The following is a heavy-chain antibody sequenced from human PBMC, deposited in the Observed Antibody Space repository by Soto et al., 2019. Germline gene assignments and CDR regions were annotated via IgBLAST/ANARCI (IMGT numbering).Heavy chain of an antibody. Sequence: ASVKVSCKASGYTFTSYGISWVRQAPGQGLEWMGWISAYNGNTNYAQKLQGGVTMTTDTSTSTAYMELRSLRSDDTAVYYCARNYGSGSYGWFDPWGQGTLVTVSS. D-gene: IGHD3-10*01. CDR3: ARNYGSGSYGWFDP. CDR1: GYTFTSYG. J-gene: IGHJ5*02. CDR2: ISAYNGNT. V-gene: IGHV1-18*01.